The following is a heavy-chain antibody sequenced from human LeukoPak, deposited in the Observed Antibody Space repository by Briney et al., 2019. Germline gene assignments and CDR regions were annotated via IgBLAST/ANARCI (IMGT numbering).Heavy chain of an antibody. CDR3: ARGSPTYYYDSSGYYYDWFDP. CDR2: INPNSGGT. Sequence: ASVKVSCKASGYTFTCYYMHWVRQAPGQGLEWMGRINPNSGGTNYAQKFQGRVTMTRDTSISTAYMELSRLRSDDTAVYYCARGSPTYYYDSSGYYYDWFDPWGQGTLVTVSS. CDR1: GYTFTCYY. V-gene: IGHV1-2*06. J-gene: IGHJ5*02. D-gene: IGHD3-22*01.